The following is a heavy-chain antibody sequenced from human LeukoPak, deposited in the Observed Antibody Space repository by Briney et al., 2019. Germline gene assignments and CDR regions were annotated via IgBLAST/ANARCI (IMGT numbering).Heavy chain of an antibody. CDR2: INHSGST. V-gene: IGHV4-34*01. Sequence: SETLSLTCAVYGGSFSGYYWSWIRQPPGQGLEWIGEINHSGSTNYNPSLKSRVTISVDTSKNQFSLKLSSVTAADTAVYYCARGKRIAARSYYFDYWGQGTLVTVSS. D-gene: IGHD6-6*01. J-gene: IGHJ4*02. CDR3: ARGKRIAARSYYFDY. CDR1: GGSFSGYY.